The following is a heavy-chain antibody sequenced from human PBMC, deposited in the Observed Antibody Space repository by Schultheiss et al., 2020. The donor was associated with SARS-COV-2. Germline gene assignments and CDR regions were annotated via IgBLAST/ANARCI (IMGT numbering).Heavy chain of an antibody. J-gene: IGHJ4*02. Sequence: GGSLRLSCAASGFTFSSYAMSWVRQAPGKGLEWVSGVSWNGSRTHYADSVKGRFTISRDNAKNSLYLQMNSLRAEDTAVYYCARSNSYWGQGTLVTVSS. V-gene: IGHV3-19*01. CDR2: VSWNGSRT. CDR1: GFTFSSYA. D-gene: IGHD2/OR15-2a*01. CDR3: ARSNSY.